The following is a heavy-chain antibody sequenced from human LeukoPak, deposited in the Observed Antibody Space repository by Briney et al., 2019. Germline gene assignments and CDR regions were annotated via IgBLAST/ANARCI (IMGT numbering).Heavy chain of an antibody. CDR3: ADLSVV. Sequence: GGSLRLSCEASGFTFGGSAMSWVRQAPGKGLEWISDISGAGRETYYADSVKGRFTISRDNSKNTLYLQMNSLRAEDTAVYYCADLSVVGGQGTLVTVSS. D-gene: IGHD4-23*01. J-gene: IGHJ4*02. CDR1: GFTFGGSA. CDR2: ISGAGRET. V-gene: IGHV3-23*01.